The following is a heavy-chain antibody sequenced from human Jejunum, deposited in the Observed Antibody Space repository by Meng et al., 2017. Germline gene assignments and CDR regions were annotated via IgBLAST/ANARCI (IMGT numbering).Heavy chain of an antibody. J-gene: IGHJ4*02. CDR3: ARGGWDFEY. CDR2: VFYTGST. Sequence: QGQLQGSGPGLVRPPETLSLTFTVSGVSVTSGHYYWSWVRQPPGQGLEWIGHVFYTGSTNYSPSFKSRVTISVHTSMNQFSLKLNSVTAADTAVYYCARGGWDFEYWGQGILVTVSS. D-gene: IGHD3-16*01. CDR1: GVSVTSGHYY. V-gene: IGHV4-61*01.